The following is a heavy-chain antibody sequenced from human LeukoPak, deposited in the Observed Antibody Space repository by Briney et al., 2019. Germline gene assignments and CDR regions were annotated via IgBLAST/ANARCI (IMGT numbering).Heavy chain of an antibody. CDR3: AKRGMTTIKEGFDY. CDR2: VSDIGRST. V-gene: IGHV3-23*01. J-gene: IGHJ4*02. Sequence: GGSLRLFCAASGFTFSSYAMSWVRQAPGKGLEWVSAVSDIGRSTYYADSVKGRFTISRDNSKNTLYLHMNSLRAEDTAVYYCAKRGMTTIKEGFDYWGQGTLVTVSS. D-gene: IGHD5-24*01. CDR1: GFTFSSYA.